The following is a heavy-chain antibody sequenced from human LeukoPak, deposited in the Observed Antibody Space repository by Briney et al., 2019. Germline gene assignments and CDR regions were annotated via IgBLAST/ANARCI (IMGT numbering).Heavy chain of an antibody. Sequence: SETLSLTCTVSGGSISSQYLSWIRQPGGKTLEWLGRIYTSGSTNYNPSLRSRVTMSVDTSKNQFFLRLASVTAADTAVYYCARTMLPDVKAAFDIWGQGTRVTVSS. CDR3: ARTMLPDVKAAFDI. CDR2: IYTSGST. D-gene: IGHD2-2*01. V-gene: IGHV4-4*07. CDR1: GGSISSQY. J-gene: IGHJ3*02.